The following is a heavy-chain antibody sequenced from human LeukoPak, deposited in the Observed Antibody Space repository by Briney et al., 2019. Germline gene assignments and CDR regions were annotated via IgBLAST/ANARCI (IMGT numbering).Heavy chain of an antibody. CDR2: IVSNGDST. D-gene: IGHD3-22*01. J-gene: IGHJ6*02. V-gene: IGHV3-64D*09. CDR1: GFTFSRYG. CDR3: VNPGWYYDSSGYSYYYGMDV. Sequence: GGSLRLSCSASGFTFSRYGMHWVRQAPGKGLECVSAIVSNGDSTYYADSVKGRFTISRDNAMNTLYLQMSSLRPDDTAVYYCVNPGWYYDSSGYSYYYGMDVWGQGTTVTVSS.